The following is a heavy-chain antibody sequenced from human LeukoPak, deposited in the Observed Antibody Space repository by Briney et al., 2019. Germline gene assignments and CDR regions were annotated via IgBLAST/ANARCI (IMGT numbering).Heavy chain of an antibody. D-gene: IGHD5-18*01. Sequence: GGSLRLSCAASGFTFSSYWMSWVRQAPGKGLEWVANIKQDGSEKFYVDSVKGRFTISRDNAKNSLYLQMNSLRAEDTAVYYCARARSSYGYGDAFDIWGQGTMVTVSS. J-gene: IGHJ3*02. CDR3: ARARSSYGYGDAFDI. CDR1: GFTFSSYW. CDR2: IKQDGSEK. V-gene: IGHV3-7*01.